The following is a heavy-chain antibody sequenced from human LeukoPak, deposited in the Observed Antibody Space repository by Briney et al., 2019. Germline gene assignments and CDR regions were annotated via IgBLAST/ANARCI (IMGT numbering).Heavy chain of an antibody. J-gene: IGHJ4*02. CDR3: ARFQS. CDR2: ISSSSSTI. Sequence: ETLSLTCTVSGGSISSNYWSWVRQAPGKGLEWVSYISSSSSTIYYADSVKGRFTISRDNAKNSLYLQMNSLRAEDTAVYYCARFQSWGQGTLVTVSS. V-gene: IGHV3-48*01. CDR1: GGSISSNY.